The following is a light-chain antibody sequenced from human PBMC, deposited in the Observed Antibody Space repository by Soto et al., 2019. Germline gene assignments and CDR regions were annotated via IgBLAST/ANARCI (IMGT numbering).Light chain of an antibody. CDR2: DAS. V-gene: IGKV3-11*01. Sequence: EIVLTQSPATLSLSPGESATLSSRASQSVSHCLAWYQQKPGQAPRLLIYDASNRATGIPARFSGSGSGTDFTLTIGVLEPADVAVYYVHQRSNWPRTFDQGTKVEIK. J-gene: IGKJ1*01. CDR3: HQRSNWPRT. CDR1: QSVSHC.